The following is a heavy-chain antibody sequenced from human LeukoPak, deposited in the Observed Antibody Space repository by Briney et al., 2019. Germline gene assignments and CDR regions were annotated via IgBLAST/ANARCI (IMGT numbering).Heavy chain of an antibody. J-gene: IGHJ4*02. V-gene: IGHV1-3*01. CDR1: GYTFTSYA. Sequence: ASVKVSCKASGYTFTSYAMHWVRQAPGQRLEWMGWINAGNGNTKYSQKFQGRVTITRDTSASTAYMELSSLRSEDTAVHYCARAPQGFLEWLLFDYWGQGTLVTVSS. CDR3: ARAPQGFLEWLLFDY. CDR2: INAGNGNT. D-gene: IGHD3-3*01.